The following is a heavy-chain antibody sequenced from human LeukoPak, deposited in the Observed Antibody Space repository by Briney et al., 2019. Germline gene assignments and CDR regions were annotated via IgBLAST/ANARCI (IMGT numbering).Heavy chain of an antibody. Sequence: GRSLRLSCAASGFTFSSYGMHWVRQAQGKRLEWVAVIWSDATTKYYADSVKGRFTISRDNSENTLYLQMNSLRAEDSAVYYCAREGPVPGTGPFDYWGQGALVIVPS. CDR3: AREGPVPGTGPFDY. D-gene: IGHD1-7*01. CDR1: GFTFSSYG. J-gene: IGHJ4*02. V-gene: IGHV3-33*01. CDR2: IWSDATTK.